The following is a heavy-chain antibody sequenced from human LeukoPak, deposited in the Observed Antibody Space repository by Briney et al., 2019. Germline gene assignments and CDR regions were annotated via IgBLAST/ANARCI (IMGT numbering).Heavy chain of an antibody. Sequence: GGSLRLSCAASGFTFSNAWMSWVRQAPGKGLEWVGRIKSKTDGGTTDYAAPVKGRGTISRDDSKNTLYLQMKSLKTEDTAVYYCTTAPPSVLLWFGVPQTYYYGMDVWGKGTTVTVSS. CDR1: GFTFSNAW. V-gene: IGHV3-15*01. D-gene: IGHD3-10*01. CDR2: IKSKTDGGTT. CDR3: TTAPPSVLLWFGVPQTYYYGMDV. J-gene: IGHJ6*04.